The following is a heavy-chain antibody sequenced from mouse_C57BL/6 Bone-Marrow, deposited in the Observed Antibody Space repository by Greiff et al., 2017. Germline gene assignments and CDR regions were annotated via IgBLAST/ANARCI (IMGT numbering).Heavy chain of an antibody. J-gene: IGHJ2*01. CDR3: ARRANSYYCDY. D-gene: IGHD3-1*01. CDR1: GYTFTSYG. V-gene: IGHV1-81*01. CDR2: IYPRSGYT. Sequence: VKLQQSGAELARPGASVKLSCKASGYTFTSYGISWVKQRTGQGLEWIGEIYPRSGYTYYNEKFKGKATLTADKSSSTAYMELRSLTSEDSAVYFCARRANSYYCDYWGQGTTLTVSS.